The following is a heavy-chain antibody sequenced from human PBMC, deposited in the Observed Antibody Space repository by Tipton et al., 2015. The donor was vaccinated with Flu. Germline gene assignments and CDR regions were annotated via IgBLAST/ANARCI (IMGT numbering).Heavy chain of an antibody. V-gene: IGHV4-34*01. CDR2: INHSGST. CDR1: GGSFSGYY. CDR3: ARTLYYDFWSSYYDYYYYGMDV. D-gene: IGHD3-3*01. Sequence: TLSLTCAVYGGSFSGYYWSWIRQPPGKGLEWIGEINHSGSTNYNPSLKSRVTISVDTSKNQFSLKLSSVTAADTAVYYCARTLYYDFWSSYYDYYYYGMDVWGQGTTVTVSS. J-gene: IGHJ6*02.